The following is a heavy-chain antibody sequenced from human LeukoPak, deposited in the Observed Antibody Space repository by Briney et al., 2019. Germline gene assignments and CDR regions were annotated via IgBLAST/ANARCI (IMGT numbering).Heavy chain of an antibody. Sequence: PGGSLRLSCAASGFTFSSYAIHWVRQAPGKGLEWVSTINWNGGSTGYADSVKGRFTISRDNAKNSLYLQMNSLRAEDTALYYCARVSDISVAAYFDYWGQGTLVTVSS. CDR1: GFTFSSYA. J-gene: IGHJ4*02. V-gene: IGHV3-20*04. D-gene: IGHD6-19*01. CDR2: INWNGGST. CDR3: ARVSDISVAAYFDY.